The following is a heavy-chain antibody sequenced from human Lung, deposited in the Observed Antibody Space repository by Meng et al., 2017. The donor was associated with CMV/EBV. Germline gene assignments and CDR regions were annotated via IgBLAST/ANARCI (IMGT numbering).Heavy chain of an antibody. D-gene: IGHD6-19*01. J-gene: IGHJ5*02. CDR3: TRVQGGQSATLHL. V-gene: IGHV3-15*01. Sequence: LTXAASGFTFRDVWMAWVRQVPGKGLEWIGRIKSKRDGETTDYAAPVKGRFTILRDDSKNTLYLQMNGLRTEDTGVYYCTRVQGGQSATLHLWGQGTLVTVSS. CDR1: GFTFRDVW. CDR2: IKSKRDGETT.